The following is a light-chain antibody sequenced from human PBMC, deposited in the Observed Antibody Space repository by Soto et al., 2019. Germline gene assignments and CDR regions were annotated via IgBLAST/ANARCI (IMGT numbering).Light chain of an antibody. J-gene: IGLJ1*01. V-gene: IGLV2-14*03. CDR2: DVS. CDR3: TSYTTTGTYV. Sequence: QSVLTQPASVSGSPGQSITISCTGASSYLGYYNYVSWYQQHPGKAPKLMIYDVSSRPSGVSDRFSGSKSGNTASLTISGLQAEDEADYYCTSYTTTGTYVFATGTKVTVL. CDR1: SSYLGYYNY.